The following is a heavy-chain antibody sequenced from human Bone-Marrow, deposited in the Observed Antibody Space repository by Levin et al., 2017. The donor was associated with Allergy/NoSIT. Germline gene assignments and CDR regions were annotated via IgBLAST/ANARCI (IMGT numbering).Heavy chain of an antibody. Sequence: GGSLRLSCAVSGFTVGNNYMSWVRQAPGKGLEWVSLIYSGGSTYYTDSVKGRFTISRDSSKNTLYLQMNNLRVEDTAVYYCARDPPGVAAAGSGYWGQGTLVTVSS. D-gene: IGHD6-13*01. J-gene: IGHJ4*02. CDR1: GFTVGNNY. V-gene: IGHV3-66*01. CDR2: IYSGGST. CDR3: ARDPPGVAAAGSGY.